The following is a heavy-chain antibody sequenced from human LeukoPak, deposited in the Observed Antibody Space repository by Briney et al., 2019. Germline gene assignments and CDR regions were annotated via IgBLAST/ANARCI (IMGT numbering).Heavy chain of an antibody. J-gene: IGHJ4*02. CDR2: ICGSGSNT. V-gene: IGHV3-23*01. CDR1: GFTFSSYA. CDR3: ARGNGNYAIHPDY. D-gene: IGHD4-17*01. Sequence: GGSLRLSCAASGFTFSSYAMTWVRQAPGKGLEWVSAICGSGSNTYYADSVKGRFTISRDNSKNTLYLLINSLRADDTAVYYCARGNGNYAIHPDYWGQGTLVTVSS.